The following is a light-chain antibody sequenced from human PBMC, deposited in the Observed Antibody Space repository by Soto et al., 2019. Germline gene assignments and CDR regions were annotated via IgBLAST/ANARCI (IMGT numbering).Light chain of an antibody. CDR3: SSYTTSNTRQIV. Sequence: QSVLTQPASVSGSPGQSITISCTGTNSDVGSYNYVSWYQHHPGKAPKLMIFDVSNRPSGVSNRFSGSKSGNTASLTISGLQPEDEADYYCSSYTTSNTRQIVFGTGTKVTVL. CDR1: NSDVGSYNY. V-gene: IGLV2-14*03. CDR2: DVS. J-gene: IGLJ1*01.